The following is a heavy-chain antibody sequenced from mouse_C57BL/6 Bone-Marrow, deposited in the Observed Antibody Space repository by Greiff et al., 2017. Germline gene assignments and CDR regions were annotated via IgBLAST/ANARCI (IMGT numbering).Heavy chain of an antibody. CDR1: GYTFTSYW. V-gene: IGHV1-69*01. D-gene: IGHD1-1*01. Sequence: QVQLQQPGAELVMPGASVKLSCKASGYTFTSYWMHWVKQRPGQGLEWIGEIDPSDSYTNYNQKFKGKSTLTVDKSSSTAYMQLSSLTSEDSAVYYCARGGSHFDDWGQGTTLTVSS. J-gene: IGHJ2*01. CDR2: IDPSDSYT. CDR3: ARGGSHFDD.